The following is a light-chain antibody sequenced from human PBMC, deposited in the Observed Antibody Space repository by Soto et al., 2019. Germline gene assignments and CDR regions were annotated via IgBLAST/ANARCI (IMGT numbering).Light chain of an antibody. CDR3: QHSYVTPYT. V-gene: IGKV1-39*01. J-gene: IGKJ2*01. CDR2: TTS. CDR1: QGIDKY. Sequence: DIQMTQSPSSLSTVVGDTVTITCRASQGIDKYLNWYRQKPGKAPNLLIYTTSTLQSGVPSRFSGSRYRTHFTLTITSLQPADFATYYCQHSYVTPYTFGQGTKLQIK.